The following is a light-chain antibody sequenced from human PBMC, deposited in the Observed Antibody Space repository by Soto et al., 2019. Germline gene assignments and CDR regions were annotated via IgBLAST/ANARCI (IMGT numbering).Light chain of an antibody. J-gene: IGKJ2*01. CDR3: QKYNSAPYT. V-gene: IGKV1-27*01. CDR1: QGISNY. Sequence: DIQMTQSPSSLSASVGDSVTITCRASQGISNYLAWYQQKPGKVPKLLIYGASTLQSGVPSRFSGRGSGTDFTLAISSLQPEDVATYYCQKYNSAPYTFGQGTKLEIQ. CDR2: GAS.